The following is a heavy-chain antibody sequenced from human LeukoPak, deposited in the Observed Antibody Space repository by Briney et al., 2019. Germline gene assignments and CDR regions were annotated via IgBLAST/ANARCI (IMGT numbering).Heavy chain of an antibody. CDR2: ISGSGGST. V-gene: IGHV3-23*01. CDR1: GFTFSSYA. J-gene: IGHJ4*02. Sequence: PGGSLRLSCAASGFTFSSYAMSWVRQAPGKGLEWVSAISGSGGSTYYADFVKGRFTISRDNSKNTLYLQMNSLRAEDTAVYYCARRPFMITFGGVIVPYFDYWGQGTLVAVSS. D-gene: IGHD3-16*02. CDR3: ARRPFMITFGGVIVPYFDY.